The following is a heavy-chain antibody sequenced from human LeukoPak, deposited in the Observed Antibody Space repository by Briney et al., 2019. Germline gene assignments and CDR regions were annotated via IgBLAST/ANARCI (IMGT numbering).Heavy chain of an antibody. J-gene: IGHJ5*02. Sequence: GESLKISCKGSGYSFTSYWIGWVRQMPGKGLEWMGIIYPGDSDTRYSPSFQGQVTISADKSISTAYLQWSSLKASDTAMYYCARGETAMVFINWFDPWGQGTLVTVSS. CDR3: ARGETAMVFINWFDP. CDR1: GYSFTSYW. D-gene: IGHD5-18*01. CDR2: IYPGDSDT. V-gene: IGHV5-51*01.